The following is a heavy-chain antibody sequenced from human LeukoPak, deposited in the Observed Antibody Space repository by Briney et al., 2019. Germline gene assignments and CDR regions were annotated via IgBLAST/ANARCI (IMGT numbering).Heavy chain of an antibody. CDR3: ARNDYGDYYFDY. CDR2: ISYDGSNK. J-gene: IGHJ4*02. Sequence: GGSLRLSCEASGFTFRSYAMHWVRPAPGKGLEWVAVISYDGSNKYYADSVKGRFTISRDHSKNTLYLQMNSLRAEDTAVYYCARNDYGDYYFDYWGQGTLVTVSS. CDR1: GFTFRSYA. V-gene: IGHV3-30*04. D-gene: IGHD4-17*01.